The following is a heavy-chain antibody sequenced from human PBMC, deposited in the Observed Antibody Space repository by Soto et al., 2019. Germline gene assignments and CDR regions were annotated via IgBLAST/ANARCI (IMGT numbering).Heavy chain of an antibody. V-gene: IGHV1-46*01. CDR1: GYTFTSYY. J-gene: IGHJ4*02. D-gene: IGHD4-4*01. CDR3: ARDCGGNEAYSNYGVAAYYFDY. CDR2: INPSGGST. Sequence: QVQLVQSGAEVKKPGASVKVSCKASGYTFTSYYMHWVRQAPGQGLEWMGIINPSGGSTSYAQKFQGRVTMTRDTSTSTVYMELSSLRSEDTAVYYCARDCGGNEAYSNYGVAAYYFDYWGQGTLVTVSS.